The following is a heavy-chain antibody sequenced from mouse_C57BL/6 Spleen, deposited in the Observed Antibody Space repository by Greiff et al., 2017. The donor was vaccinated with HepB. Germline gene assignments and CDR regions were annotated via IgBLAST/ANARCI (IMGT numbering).Heavy chain of an antibody. CDR3: AYYSNYVTWFAY. CDR1: GYTFTDHT. Sequence: QVQLQQSDAELVKPGASVKISCKVSGYTFTDHTIHWMKQRPEQGLEWIGYIYPRDDSTKYNEKFKGKATLTADKSSSTAYMQLNSLTSEDSAVYFCAYYSNYVTWFAYWGQGTLVTVSA. CDR2: IYPRDDST. V-gene: IGHV1-78*01. D-gene: IGHD2-5*01. J-gene: IGHJ3*01.